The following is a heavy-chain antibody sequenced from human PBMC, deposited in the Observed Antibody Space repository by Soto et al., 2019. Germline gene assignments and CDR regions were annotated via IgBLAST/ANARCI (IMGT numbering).Heavy chain of an antibody. CDR1: GFTVSSNY. CDR3: ARDSDSSGEYFQH. J-gene: IGHJ1*01. CDR2: IYSGGST. Sequence: LRLSCAASGFTVSSNYMSWVRQAPGKGLEWVSVIYSGGSTYHADSVKGRFTISRDNSKNTLYLQMNSLRAEDTAVYYCARDSDSSGEYFQHWGQGTLVTVSS. V-gene: IGHV3-53*01. D-gene: IGHD3-22*01.